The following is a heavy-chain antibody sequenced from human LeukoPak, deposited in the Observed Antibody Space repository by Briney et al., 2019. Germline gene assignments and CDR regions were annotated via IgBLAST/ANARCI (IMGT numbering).Heavy chain of an antibody. CDR3: ARGDIVVVPAATHAFDI. D-gene: IGHD2-2*01. V-gene: IGHV3-30-3*01. Sequence: PGGSLRLSCAASGFTFSSYAMHWVRQAPGKGLEWVAVISYDGSNKYYADSVKGRFTISRDNSKNTLYLQMNSLRAEDTAVYYCARGDIVVVPAATHAFDIWGQGTMVTVSS. CDR1: GFTFSSYA. CDR2: ISYDGSNK. J-gene: IGHJ3*02.